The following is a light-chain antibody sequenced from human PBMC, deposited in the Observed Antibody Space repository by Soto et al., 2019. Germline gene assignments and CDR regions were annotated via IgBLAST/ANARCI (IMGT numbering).Light chain of an antibody. CDR3: GTWDSSLSALYV. V-gene: IGLV1-44*01. Sequence: QSVLTQPPSASGTPGQRVTISCSGSSSNIGSNNVNWFQQLPGTAPKLLIHSNNQRPSGVPDRFSGSKSGTSATLGITGLQTGDEADYYCGTWDSSLSALYVFGTGTKVTVL. CDR1: SSNIGSNN. J-gene: IGLJ1*01. CDR2: SNN.